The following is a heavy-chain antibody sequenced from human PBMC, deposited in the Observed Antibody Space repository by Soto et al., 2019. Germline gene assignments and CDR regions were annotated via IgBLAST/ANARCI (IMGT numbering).Heavy chain of an antibody. J-gene: IGHJ6*02. CDR1: GYTFSSYA. CDR2: INAGNGNT. Sequence: ASVKVSCKASGYTFSSYAMHWVRQAPGQRLEWMGWINAGNGNTKYSQKFQGRVTITRDTSASTAYMELSSLRSEDTAVYYCARDIRYCSGRSCYGSLDYYYGMDVWGQGTTVTVSS. CDR3: ARDIRYCSGRSCYGSLDYYYGMDV. D-gene: IGHD2-15*01. V-gene: IGHV1-3*01.